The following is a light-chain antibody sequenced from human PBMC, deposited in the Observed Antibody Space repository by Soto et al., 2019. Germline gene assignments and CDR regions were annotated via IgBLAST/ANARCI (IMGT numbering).Light chain of an antibody. CDR1: QSISSY. CDR3: QQYNNWPPGT. CDR2: AAS. V-gene: IGKV1-39*01. J-gene: IGKJ1*01. Sequence: DIQMTQSPSSLSASVGDRVTITCRASQSISSYLNWYQQKPGKAPKLLIYAASSLQSGVPSRFSGSGSGTDFTLTISSLQSEDFAVYYCQQYNNWPPGTFGQGTKVEIK.